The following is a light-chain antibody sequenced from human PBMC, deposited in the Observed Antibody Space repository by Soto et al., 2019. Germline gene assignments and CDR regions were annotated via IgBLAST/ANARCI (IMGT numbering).Light chain of an antibody. Sequence: EIVMTQSPATLSVSPGERATLSCRASQSVSINLAWYQQKPGQAPRLLIYGASTRATGIPARFSGSGSGTDFTLTISSLEPEDFAVYYCQQCYNWPQWTFGQGTKVDIK. CDR3: QQCYNWPQWT. J-gene: IGKJ1*01. CDR2: GAS. CDR1: QSVSIN. V-gene: IGKV3D-15*01.